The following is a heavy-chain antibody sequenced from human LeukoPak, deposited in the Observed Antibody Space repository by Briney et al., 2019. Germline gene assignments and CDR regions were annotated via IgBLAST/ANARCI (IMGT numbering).Heavy chain of an antibody. Sequence: SETLSLTCVVSGYSISSGFHWAWIRQPPGKGLEWIGTIYHSGSTYYNPSLKSRVTISVDTSKNQFSLKLSSVTAADTAVYYCASQGPYCGGDCSNYFDCWGQGTLVTVSS. V-gene: IGHV4-38-2*01. J-gene: IGHJ4*02. CDR2: IYHSGST. CDR3: ASQGPYCGGDCSNYFDC. CDR1: GYSISSGFH. D-gene: IGHD2-21*01.